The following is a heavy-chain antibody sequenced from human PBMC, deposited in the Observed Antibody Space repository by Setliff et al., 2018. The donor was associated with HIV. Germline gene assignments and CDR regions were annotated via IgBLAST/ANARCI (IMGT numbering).Heavy chain of an antibody. CDR3: ARGGGGAYYYYYMDV. CDR2: IDYSGSP. J-gene: IGHJ6*03. V-gene: IGHV4-31*03. CDR1: GGSISSGGYY. Sequence: SETLSLTCTVSGGSISSGGYYWSWLRQHPGKGLEWIGNIDYSGSPYYTPSLKSRLTMSVDTSTNQFSLRLSSVPAADTAVYYCARGGGGAYYYYYMDVWGKGTTVTVSS. D-gene: IGHD3-10*01.